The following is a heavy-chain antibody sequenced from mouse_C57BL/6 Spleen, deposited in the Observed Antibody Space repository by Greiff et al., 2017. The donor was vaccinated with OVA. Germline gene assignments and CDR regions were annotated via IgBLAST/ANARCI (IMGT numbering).Heavy chain of an antibody. V-gene: IGHV1-52*01. D-gene: IGHD1-1*01. CDR1: GYTFTSYW. CDR3: ARSTTVVATDYAMDY. J-gene: IGHJ4*01. CDR2: IDPSDSET. Sequence: QVQLQQPGAELVRPGSSVKLSCKASGYTFTSYWMHWVKQRPIQGLEWIGNIDPSDSETHYNQKFKDKATLTVDKSSSTAYMQLSILTSEDSAVYYWARSTTVVATDYAMDYWGQGTSVTVSS.